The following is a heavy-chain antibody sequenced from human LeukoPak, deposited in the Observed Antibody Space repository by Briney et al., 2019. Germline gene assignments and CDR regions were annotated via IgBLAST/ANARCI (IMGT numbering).Heavy chain of an antibody. Sequence: GGSLRLSCVASGFTFSNYVMHWVRQSPGGGLEYVSGVDTNEDMTYYASSVKGRFTISRDNSKNTLFLQMDSLRPEDMAVYYCVRDVKYYFGSGTYQWGQGTLVSVSS. J-gene: IGHJ4*02. CDR3: VRDVKYYFGSGTYQ. V-gene: IGHV3-64*01. D-gene: IGHD3-10*01. CDR2: VDTNEDMT. CDR1: GFTFSNYV.